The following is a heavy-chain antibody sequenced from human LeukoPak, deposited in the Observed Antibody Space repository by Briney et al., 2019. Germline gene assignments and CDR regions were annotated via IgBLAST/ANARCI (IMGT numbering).Heavy chain of an antibody. CDR2: ISYDGSSQ. D-gene: IGHD5-12*01. J-gene: IGHJ4*02. Sequence: PGRSLRLSCAASGFTFSSNALHWVRQAPGKGLEWVAVISYDGSSQYYADSLKGRFTISRDKSKNTLYLQLNSLRAEDTAVYYCAREYGGYSMDYFDYWGQGTLVTVSS. V-gene: IGHV3-30*07. CDR3: AREYGGYSMDYFDY. CDR1: GFTFSSNA.